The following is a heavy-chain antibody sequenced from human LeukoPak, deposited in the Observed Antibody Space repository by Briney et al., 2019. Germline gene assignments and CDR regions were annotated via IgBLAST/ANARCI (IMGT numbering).Heavy chain of an antibody. V-gene: IGHV1-69*13. Sequence: ASVKVSCKASGGTFSSYAISWVRQAPGQGLEWMGGIIPIFGTANYAQKFQGRVTITADESTSTAYMELSSLRSEDTAVYYCARSPIIVATILYMDVWGKGTTVTVSS. CDR1: GGTFSSYA. J-gene: IGHJ6*03. CDR2: IIPIFGTA. CDR3: ARSPIIVATILYMDV. D-gene: IGHD5-12*01.